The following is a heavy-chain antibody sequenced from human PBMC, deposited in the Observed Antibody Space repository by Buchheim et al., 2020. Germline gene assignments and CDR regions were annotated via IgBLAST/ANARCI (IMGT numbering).Heavy chain of an antibody. D-gene: IGHD2-15*01. CDR1: GFTFSNYA. J-gene: IGHJ6*02. CDR2: VSYDGFNK. Sequence: QVQLVDSGGGVVQPGRSLSLSCTASGFTFSNYAMHWVRQAPGKGLEWVSIVSYDGFNKFYAGSVKGRFTIPRENSKNTLSLQMNSLRVEDTAVYYCARGVHCSGADCYGKHYAMDVWGQGTT. V-gene: IGHV3-30-3*01. CDR3: ARGVHCSGADCYGKHYAMDV.